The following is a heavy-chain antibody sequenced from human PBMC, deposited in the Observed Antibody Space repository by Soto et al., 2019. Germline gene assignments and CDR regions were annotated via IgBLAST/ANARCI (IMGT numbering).Heavy chain of an antibody. J-gene: IGHJ3*02. V-gene: IGHV3-30*18. Sequence: QVQLVESGGGVVQPGRSLRLSCAASGFTFSSYGMHWVRQAPGKGLEWVAVISYDGSNKYYADSVKGRFTISRDNSKNTLYLQMNSLRAEDTPVYYCAKDITARIAAAGTTPYCAFDIWGQGTMVTVSS. CDR2: ISYDGSNK. CDR1: GFTFSSYG. D-gene: IGHD6-13*01. CDR3: AKDITARIAAAGTTPYCAFDI.